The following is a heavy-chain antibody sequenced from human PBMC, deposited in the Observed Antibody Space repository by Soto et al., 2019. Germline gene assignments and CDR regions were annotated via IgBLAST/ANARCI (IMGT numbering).Heavy chain of an antibody. CDR1: GYTFTGYY. J-gene: IGHJ4*02. CDR2: INPNSGGT. Sequence: QVQLVQSGAEVKKPGASVKVSCKASGYTFTGYYMHWVRQAPGQGLEWMGWINPNSGGTNYAQKFQGRVTMTRDTSISIAYMELSRLRSDDTAVYYCATPPPRYSPSTVTTDYWGQGTLVTVSS. V-gene: IGHV1-2*02. CDR3: ATPPPRYSPSTVTTDY. D-gene: IGHD4-17*01.